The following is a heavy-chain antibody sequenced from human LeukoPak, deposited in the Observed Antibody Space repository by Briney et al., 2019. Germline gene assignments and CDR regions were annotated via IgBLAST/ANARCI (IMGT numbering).Heavy chain of an antibody. D-gene: IGHD3-22*01. V-gene: IGHV4-38-2*02. CDR2: IYHSGST. J-gene: IGHJ4*02. Sequence: SETLSLTCTVSGYSISSGYYWGWIRQPPGEGPVWIGSIYHSGSTYYNPSLKSRVTISVDTSKNQFSLKLSSVTAADTAVYYCARALDSSGYIGYWGQGTLVTVSS. CDR1: GYSISSGYY. CDR3: ARALDSSGYIGY.